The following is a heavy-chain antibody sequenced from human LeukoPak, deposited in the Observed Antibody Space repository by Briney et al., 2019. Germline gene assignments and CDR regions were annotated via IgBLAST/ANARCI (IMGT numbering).Heavy chain of an antibody. D-gene: IGHD2-15*01. Sequence: GGSLRLSCAASGFTFSSYGMHWVRQAPCKGLEWVAFIRYDGSNKYYADSVKGRFTISRDNSKNTLYLQMNSLRAEDTAVYYCARDLNCSGGSCYGMDVWGQGTTVTVSS. CDR1: GFTFSSYG. J-gene: IGHJ6*02. V-gene: IGHV3-30*02. CDR2: IRYDGSNK. CDR3: ARDLNCSGGSCYGMDV.